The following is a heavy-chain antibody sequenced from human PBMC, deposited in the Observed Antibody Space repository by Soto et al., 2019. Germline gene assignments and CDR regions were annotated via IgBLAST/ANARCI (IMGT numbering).Heavy chain of an antibody. Sequence: SETLSLTCSVSGGSISSSSYYWGWIRQPPGKGLEWIGSIYYSGNTYYKPSLKSRVTISVDTSKNQFSLILSSVTAADTAVYYCARQGAMTPVTTHWFDPWGQGTLVTVSS. D-gene: IGHD4-17*01. CDR3: ARQGAMTPVTTHWFDP. V-gene: IGHV4-39*01. CDR2: IYYSGNT. CDR1: GGSISSSSYY. J-gene: IGHJ5*02.